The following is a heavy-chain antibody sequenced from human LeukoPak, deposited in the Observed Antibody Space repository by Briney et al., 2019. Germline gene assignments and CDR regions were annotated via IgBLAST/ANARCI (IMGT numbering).Heavy chain of an antibody. CDR2: IYTSGST. V-gene: IGHV4-61*02. CDR3: ARDPYYDFWSGYYLMDV. Sequence: EASETVSLTCTVSGGSISSGSYYWSWIRQPAGKGLEWIVRIYTSGSTNYNPSLKSRVTISVDTSKNQFSLKLSSVTAADTAVYYCARDPYYDFWSGYYLMDVWGKGTTVTVSS. D-gene: IGHD3-3*01. J-gene: IGHJ6*04. CDR1: GGSISSGSYY.